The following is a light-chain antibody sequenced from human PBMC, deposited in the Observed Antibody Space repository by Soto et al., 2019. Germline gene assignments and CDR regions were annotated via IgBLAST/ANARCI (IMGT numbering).Light chain of an antibody. Sequence: PVERATISCRASQSVSRYLAWYQQKPGQAPRLLIYDASNRATGIPARFSGSGSGTDFTLTISSLEPEDIAVYYCQQRSNWRVTFGGGTKVDNK. V-gene: IGKV3-11*01. CDR1: QSVSRY. CDR2: DAS. J-gene: IGKJ4*01. CDR3: QQRSNWRVT.